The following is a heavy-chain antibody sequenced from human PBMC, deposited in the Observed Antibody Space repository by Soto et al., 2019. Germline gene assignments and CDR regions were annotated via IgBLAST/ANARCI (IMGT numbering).Heavy chain of an antibody. CDR3: ARHHPVDDFWSGYSYYYYYYYMDV. CDR1: GGSISSYY. Sequence: SGTLSLTCTVSGGSISSYYWGWVRQPPGKGLEGVGDFYYSGSTNYNPSLKSRVTISVDTSKNQFSLKLSSVTAADTAVYYCARHHPVDDFWSGYSYYYYYYYMDVWGKGTTVTVSS. D-gene: IGHD3-3*01. CDR2: FYYSGST. V-gene: IGHV4-59*08. J-gene: IGHJ6*03.